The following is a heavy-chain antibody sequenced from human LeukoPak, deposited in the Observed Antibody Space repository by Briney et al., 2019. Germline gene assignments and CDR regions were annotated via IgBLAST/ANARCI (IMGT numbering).Heavy chain of an antibody. CDR3: ARDARPYSYGSYGMDV. CDR1: GYTFTSYG. Sequence: ASVKVSCKASGYTFTSYGISWVRQAPGQGLEWMGWISAYNGNTNYAQKLQGRVTMTTDTSTSTAYMELGSLRSDDTAVYYCARDARPYSYGSYGMDVWGQGTTVTVSS. D-gene: IGHD5-18*01. V-gene: IGHV1-18*01. CDR2: ISAYNGNT. J-gene: IGHJ6*02.